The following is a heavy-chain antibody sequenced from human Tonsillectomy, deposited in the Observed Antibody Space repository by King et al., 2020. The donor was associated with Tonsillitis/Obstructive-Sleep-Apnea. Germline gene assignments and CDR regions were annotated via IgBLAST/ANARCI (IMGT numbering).Heavy chain of an antibody. CDR2: LSGSGDGT. CDR3: AKGVGATGVRGYFDY. V-gene: IGHV3-23*04. CDR1: GFTFSSYA. Sequence: VQLVESGGGLVQPGGSLRLSCAASGFTFSSYAMNWVRQAPGKGREWVSTLSGSGDGTYYADSVKSRFSISRDTSKNTLSLQMNGLRAEDPAVYYCAKGVGATGVRGYFDYWGQGALVTVSS. J-gene: IGHJ4*02. D-gene: IGHD1-26*01.